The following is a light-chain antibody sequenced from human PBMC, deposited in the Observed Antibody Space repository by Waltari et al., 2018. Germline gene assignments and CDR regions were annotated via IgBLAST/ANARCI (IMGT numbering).Light chain of an antibody. Sequence: EIVLTQSPGTLSLSPGERATLSCRASQSVSNSYLAWYQQELGQAPRLLIYGASSRATGIPDRFSGSGSGTDFTLTISRLEPEDFAVYYCQQYGSSPLTFGGGTKVEIK. CDR1: QSVSNSY. CDR2: GAS. V-gene: IGKV3-20*01. J-gene: IGKJ4*01. CDR3: QQYGSSPLT.